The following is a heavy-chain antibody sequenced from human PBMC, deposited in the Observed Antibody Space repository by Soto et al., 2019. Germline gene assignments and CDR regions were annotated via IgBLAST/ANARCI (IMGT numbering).Heavy chain of an antibody. CDR2: INPNSGGT. Sequence: ASVKVSCKASGYTFTGYYMHWVRQAPGQGLEWMGWINPNSGGTNYAQKFQGWVTMTRDTSISTAYMELSRLRSDDTAVYYCARDKAMGTYYFDYWGQGTLVTVSS. CDR1: GYTFTGYY. D-gene: IGHD7-27*01. V-gene: IGHV1-2*04. J-gene: IGHJ4*02. CDR3: ARDKAMGTYYFDY.